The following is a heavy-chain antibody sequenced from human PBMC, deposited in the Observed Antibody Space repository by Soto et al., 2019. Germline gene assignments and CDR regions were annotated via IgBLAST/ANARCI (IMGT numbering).Heavy chain of an antibody. CDR2: ISGSGGNT. V-gene: IGHV3-23*01. CDR3: AKGLSIAAAGTFDY. J-gene: IGHJ4*02. CDR1: GFTFASYA. Sequence: GSLRLSCAASGFTFASYAMSWVRQAPGKGLEWVSGISGSGGNTYNADSVKGRFTISRDNSKNTLYLDMISLRAGDTAVYYCAKGLSIAAAGTFDYWGQGTLVTVSS. D-gene: IGHD6-13*01.